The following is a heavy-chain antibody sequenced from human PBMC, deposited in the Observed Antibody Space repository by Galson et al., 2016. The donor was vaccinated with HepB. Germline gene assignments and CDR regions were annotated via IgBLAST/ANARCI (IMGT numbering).Heavy chain of an antibody. CDR1: GFAFGSHW. CDR2: INSDGTIS. J-gene: IGHJ6*02. CDR3: ARGGGTYYAMDV. Sequence: SLRLSCAASGFAFGSHWMHWVRQVPGKGLVWVSRINSDGTISNYADSVKGRFTISRDNAKHTLYLQMNNLRPEDTGVYYCARGGGTYYAMDVWGQGTTVTVSS. V-gene: IGHV3-74*01. D-gene: IGHD1-7*01.